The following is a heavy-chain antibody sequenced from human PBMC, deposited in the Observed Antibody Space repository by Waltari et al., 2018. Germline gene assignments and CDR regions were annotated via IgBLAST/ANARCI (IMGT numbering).Heavy chain of an antibody. V-gene: IGHV4-59*01. D-gene: IGHD2-2*01. CDR3: ARSYDCSSTSCYGGYFDY. Sequence: QVQLQESGPGLVKPSETLSLTCTVSGGSISSYYWSWIRQPPGKGLEWIGYIYYSGSTNYNPSRRSRVTISVDTSKNQFALKLSSVTAADTAVYYCARSYDCSSTSCYGGYFDYWGQGTLVTVSS. J-gene: IGHJ4*02. CDR2: IYYSGST. CDR1: GGSISSYY.